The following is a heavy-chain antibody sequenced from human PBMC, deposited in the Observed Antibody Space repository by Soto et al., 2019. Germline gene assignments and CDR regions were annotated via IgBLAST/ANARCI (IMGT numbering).Heavy chain of an antibody. D-gene: IGHD6-13*01. CDR3: TLTYSSSWDSIRFDP. Sequence: PGGSLRLSCTASGFTFGDYAMSWFRQAPGKGLEWVGFIRSKAYGGTTEYAASVKGRFTISRDDSKSIAYLQMNSLKTEDTAVYYCTLTYSSSWDSIRFDPWGQGTLVTVSS. CDR1: GFTFGDYA. CDR2: IRSKAYGGTT. J-gene: IGHJ5*02. V-gene: IGHV3-49*03.